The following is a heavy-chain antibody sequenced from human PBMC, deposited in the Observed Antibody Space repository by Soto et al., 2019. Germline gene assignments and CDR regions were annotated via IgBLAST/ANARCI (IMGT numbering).Heavy chain of an antibody. CDR3: ALFVVAAPALGPIDY. CDR2: IFYNGTT. Sequence: SETLSLTCSVSGDSISSSISYWGWIRQPPGRGLEWIGSIFYNGTTYYNPSLKSRVTMSVDTSKNQFSLRLTSATAADTAVYYCALFVVAAPALGPIDYWGQGALVTVSS. V-gene: IGHV4-39*01. CDR1: GDSISSSISY. J-gene: IGHJ4*02. D-gene: IGHD2-21*01.